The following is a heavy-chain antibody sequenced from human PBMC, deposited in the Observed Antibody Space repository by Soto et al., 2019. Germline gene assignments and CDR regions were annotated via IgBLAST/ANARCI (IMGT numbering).Heavy chain of an antibody. CDR1: GGSISSGDYY. V-gene: IGHV4-30-4*01. Sequence: PSETLSLTCTVSGGSISSGDYYWSWIRQPPGKGLEWIGYIYYSGSTYYNPSLKSRVTISVDTSKNQFSLKLSSVTAADTAVYYVARSGSNWNDIRFDSWGQGTLVTVSS. D-gene: IGHD1-20*01. CDR2: IYYSGST. CDR3: ARSGSNWNDIRFDS. J-gene: IGHJ4*02.